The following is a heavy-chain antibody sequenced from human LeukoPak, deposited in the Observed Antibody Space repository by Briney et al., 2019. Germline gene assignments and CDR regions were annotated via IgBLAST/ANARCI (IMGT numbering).Heavy chain of an antibody. CDR2: ISYDGTTK. CDR1: RFTFSSYP. Sequence: GGSLRLSCAASRFTFSSYPIHWVRQAPGKGLEWVSVISYDGTTKYYADSVKGRLTISRDNSKSTLYLQMNSLRAEDTAVYYCARDRTPQWLGYFDYWGQGTMVTVSS. V-gene: IGHV3-30*04. D-gene: IGHD6-19*01. CDR3: ARDRTPQWLGYFDY. J-gene: IGHJ4*02.